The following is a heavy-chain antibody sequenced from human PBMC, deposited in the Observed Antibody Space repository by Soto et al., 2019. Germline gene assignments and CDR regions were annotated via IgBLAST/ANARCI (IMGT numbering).Heavy chain of an antibody. CDR2: ISSRGTVK. CDR1: GFTFSNYE. V-gene: IGHV3-48*03. Sequence: WGSLRLSCAASGFTFSNYEMNCVRQAPGKGLEWISYISSRGTVKYNADSVKGRFTISRDNAKNSLYLQMNSLRAEDTAVYYCTRYRWFDAWGQGTLVTGSS. CDR3: TRYRWFDA. D-gene: IGHD3-16*02. J-gene: IGHJ5*02.